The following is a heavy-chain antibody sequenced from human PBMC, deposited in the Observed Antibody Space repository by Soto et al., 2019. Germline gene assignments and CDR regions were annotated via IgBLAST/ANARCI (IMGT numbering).Heavy chain of an antibody. CDR3: ARDPGDTNFDY. V-gene: IGHV1-2*02. CDR1: GYTFTGYY. Sequence: AASVKVSCKASGYTFTGYYMHWVRQAPGQGLEWMGWINPNSGGTNYAQKFQGRVTMTRDTSISTAYMELSRLRSDGTAVYYCARDPGDTNFDYWGQGTLVTVSS. J-gene: IGHJ4*02. D-gene: IGHD5-18*01. CDR2: INPNSGGT.